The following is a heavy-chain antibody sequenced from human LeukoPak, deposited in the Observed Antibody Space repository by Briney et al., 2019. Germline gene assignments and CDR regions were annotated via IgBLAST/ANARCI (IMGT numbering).Heavy chain of an antibody. Sequence: GGALRLSCRASGFTFCYYCVSGIRQAPGKGREWVSYINSSGSTIYYADSVKGRFTISRDNAKNPLHLQMNSLRAEDTAMYYCARNRPTDNWNDFAYFDYWGQGTLVTVSS. V-gene: IGHV3-11*01. CDR1: GFTFCYYC. D-gene: IGHD1-20*01. CDR3: ARNRPTDNWNDFAYFDY. J-gene: IGHJ4*02. CDR2: INSSGSTI.